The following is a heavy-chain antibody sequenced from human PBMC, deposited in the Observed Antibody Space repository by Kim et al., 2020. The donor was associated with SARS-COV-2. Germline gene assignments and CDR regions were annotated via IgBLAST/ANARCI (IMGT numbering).Heavy chain of an antibody. D-gene: IGHD4-4*01. Sequence: GGSLRLSCAASGFTFDDYAMHWVRQAPGKGLEWVSGISWNSGTIGYADSVKGRYTISRDNAKNSLYLQMNSLRAEDTALYYCAKDMYPDHGNISVWDAVDIWGQGTTVTVSS. J-gene: IGHJ3*02. CDR2: ISWNSGTI. CDR3: AKDMYPDHGNISVWDAVDI. V-gene: IGHV3-9*01. CDR1: GFTFDDYA.